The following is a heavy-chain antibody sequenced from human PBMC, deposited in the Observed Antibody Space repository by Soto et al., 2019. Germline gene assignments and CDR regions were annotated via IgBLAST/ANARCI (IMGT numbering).Heavy chain of an antibody. CDR2: ISGSGGST. V-gene: IGHV3-23*01. D-gene: IGHD3-10*01. J-gene: IGHJ1*01. CDR3: ATRRALLWFGGSEYFQH. CDR1: GFTFSSYA. Sequence: GSLRLSCAASGFTFSSYAMSWVRQAPGKGLEWVSAISGSGGSTYYADSVKGRFTISRDNSKNTLYLQMNSLRDEDTAVYYCATRRALLWFGGSEYFQHWGQGTLVTVSS.